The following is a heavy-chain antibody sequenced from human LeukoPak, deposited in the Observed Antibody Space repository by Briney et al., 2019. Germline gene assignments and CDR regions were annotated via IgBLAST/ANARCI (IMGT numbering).Heavy chain of an antibody. CDR3: ARRRPLYGSGSYYLGY. V-gene: IGHV4-34*01. D-gene: IGHD3-10*01. CDR2: INHSGST. CDR1: GGSFSGYY. Sequence: SETLSLTCALYGGSFSGYYWSWIRQPPGKGLEWIGEINHSGSTNYNPSLKSRVTISVDTSKNQFSLKLSSVTAADTAVYYCARRRPLYGSGSYYLGYWGQGTLVTVSS. J-gene: IGHJ4*02.